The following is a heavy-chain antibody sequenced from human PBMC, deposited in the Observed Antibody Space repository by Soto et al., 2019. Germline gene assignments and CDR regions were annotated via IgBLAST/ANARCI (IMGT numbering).Heavy chain of an antibody. V-gene: IGHV3-23*01. CDR2: VSCSGEDT. CDR3: ASGRNSTRDQLCC. CDR1: GFTFSNYA. Sequence: LGLSCAASGFTFSNYAMRWVRQARGRGQGCRSAVSCSGEDTWYADSVKSRFTISRHNSRNMVYFQMNSLRVEDTAIYYGASGRNSTRDQLCCWGEGTMVTVAS. J-gene: IGHJ4*02. D-gene: IGHD2-15*01.